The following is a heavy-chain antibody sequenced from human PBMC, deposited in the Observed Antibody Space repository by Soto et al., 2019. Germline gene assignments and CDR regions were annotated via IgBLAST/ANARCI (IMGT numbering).Heavy chain of an antibody. CDR1: GAYISYFS. D-gene: IGHD1-7*01. V-gene: IGHV4-4*07. Sequence: ETLSLTCRVSGAYISYFSWSWIRQPAGKGLEWIGRITINGNTQKNPSFKSRVTMSIDTSRNHFSLNLQSATAADTALYYCARETGENWTYEAHWGPGTLVTVSS. CDR3: ARETGENWTYEAH. CDR2: ITINGNT. J-gene: IGHJ1*01.